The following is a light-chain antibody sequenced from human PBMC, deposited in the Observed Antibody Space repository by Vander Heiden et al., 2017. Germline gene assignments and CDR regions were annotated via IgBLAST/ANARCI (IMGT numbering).Light chain of an antibody. CDR3: QGWDSYTVI. CDR2: RDT. J-gene: IGLJ2*01. Sequence: SYDLPQVRSMSVALGQTATITCEGDNIGSKKVHWYQQKPGQAPMLVIYRDTNRPSGIPDRFSGSNSGNAATLTITRAQAEDEADYYCQGWDSYTVIFGGGTKLSVL. CDR1: NIGSKK. V-gene: IGLV3-9*01.